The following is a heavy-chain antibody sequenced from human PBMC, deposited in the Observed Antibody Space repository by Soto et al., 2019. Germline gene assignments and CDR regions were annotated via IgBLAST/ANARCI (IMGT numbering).Heavy chain of an antibody. CDR2: IYYSGST. V-gene: IGHV4-39*01. CDR3: ASGGWLRRWFAP. CDR1: GGSISSSSYY. Sequence: QLQLQESGPGLVKPSETLSLTCTVSGGSISSSSYYWGWIRQPPGKGLEWIGSIYYSGSTYYNPSLTSRATSPVDTSKNQFSLKLSSVTAADTAVYYCASGGWLRRWFAPWGQGTLVTVSS. J-gene: IGHJ5*02. D-gene: IGHD5-12*01.